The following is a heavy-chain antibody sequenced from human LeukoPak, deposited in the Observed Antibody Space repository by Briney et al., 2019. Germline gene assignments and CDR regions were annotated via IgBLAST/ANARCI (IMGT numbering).Heavy chain of an antibody. CDR1: GFTFSSYT. CDR3: AKDLRSSGWLRNPYFDY. CDR2: MSYDGSNK. J-gene: IGHJ4*02. V-gene: IGHV3-30-3*01. D-gene: IGHD6-19*01. Sequence: PGGSLRLSCAASGFTFSSYTMHWVRQAPGKGLEWVAVMSYDGSNKYYLDSVKGRFTISRDNSKDTLYLQMNSLRAEDTAVYYCAKDLRSSGWLRNPYFDYWGQGTLVTVSS.